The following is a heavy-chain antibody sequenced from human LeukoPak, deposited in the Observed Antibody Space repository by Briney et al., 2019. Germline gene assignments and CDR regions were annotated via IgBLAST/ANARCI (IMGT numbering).Heavy chain of an antibody. J-gene: IGHJ4*02. CDR3: ARSGYSSSFDY. Sequence: VKPSETLSLTCTVSGGSISSYYWSWIRQPPGKGLEWIGYIYYSGSTNYNPSLKSRVTISVDTSKNQFSLKLSSVTAADTAVYYCARSGYSSSFDYWGQGTLVTVSS. CDR2: IYYSGST. V-gene: IGHV4-59*01. D-gene: IGHD6-6*01. CDR1: GGSISSYY.